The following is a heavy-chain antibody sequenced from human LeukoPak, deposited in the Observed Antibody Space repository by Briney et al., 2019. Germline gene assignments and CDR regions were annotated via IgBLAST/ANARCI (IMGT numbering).Heavy chain of an antibody. Sequence: SETLSLTCAVSGGSISSSNWWSWVRQPPGKGLEWIGEIYHSGSTNYNPSLKSRVTISVDKSKNQFSLKLSSVTAADTAVYYCARLGSIAVAGNLDYWGQGTLVTVSS. CDR3: ARLGSIAVAGNLDY. D-gene: IGHD6-19*01. V-gene: IGHV4-4*02. J-gene: IGHJ4*02. CDR1: GGSISSSNW. CDR2: IYHSGST.